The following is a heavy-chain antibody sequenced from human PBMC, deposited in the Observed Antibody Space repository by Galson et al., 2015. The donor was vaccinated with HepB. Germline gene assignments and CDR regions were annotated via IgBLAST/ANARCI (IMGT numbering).Heavy chain of an antibody. CDR2: IGRSSSAT. CDR3: VRDFNWGLDY. Sequence: SLRLSCAASGFIFNDYSMNWVRQVPGKGLEWISHIGRSSSATHYADSVKGRFTISRDDARNSVYLQMNSLRAEDTAVYYCVRDFNWGLDYWGRGDLVTVSS. CDR1: GFIFNDYS. J-gene: IGHJ4*02. D-gene: IGHD7-27*01. V-gene: IGHV3-48*01.